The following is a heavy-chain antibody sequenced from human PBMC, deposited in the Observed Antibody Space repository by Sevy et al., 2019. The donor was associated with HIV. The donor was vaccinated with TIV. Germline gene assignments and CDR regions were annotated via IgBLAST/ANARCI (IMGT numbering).Heavy chain of an antibody. CDR1: GFTFTDYT. V-gene: IGHV3-49*04. CDR2: IRSTAEGGTT. D-gene: IGHD3-10*01. J-gene: IGHJ6*02. Sequence: GGSLRLSCLGSGFTFTDYTLSWVRQAPGKGLEWVGFIRSTAEGGTTEYAASVKGRFTISRDDSKSIAFLHMKSLKAKDTGVYYCTRENYFGSGSNYYYGMDVWGRGTTVTVSS. CDR3: TRENYFGSGSNYYYGMDV.